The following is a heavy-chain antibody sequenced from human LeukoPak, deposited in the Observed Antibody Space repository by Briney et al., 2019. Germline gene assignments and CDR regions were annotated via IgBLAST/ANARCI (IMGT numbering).Heavy chain of an antibody. J-gene: IGHJ4*02. D-gene: IGHD6-19*01. CDR2: ISSSVSTI. V-gene: IGHV3-48*03. CDR3: ARAGSSGWYYFDY. CDR1: EFTFSSYE. Sequence: GGSLRLSCAASEFTFSSYEMNWVRQAPGKGLEWVSYISSSVSTIYYAASVKGRFTVSRDNAKNSLYLQMNSLRAEDTAVYYCARAGSSGWYYFDYWGQGTLVTVSS.